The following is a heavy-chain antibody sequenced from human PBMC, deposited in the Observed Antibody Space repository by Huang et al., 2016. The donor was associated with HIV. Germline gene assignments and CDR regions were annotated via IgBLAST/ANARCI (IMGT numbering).Heavy chain of an antibody. CDR1: GFAFSQYA. V-gene: IGHV3-9*01. J-gene: IGHJ4*02. CDR2: IGGNSGDM. D-gene: IGHD2-8*01. Sequence: EVQLVESGGGLVQPGWSLRLSCAASGFAFSQYAVPWVRQAPGKGLEWVAGIGGNSGDMAYAASVRGRFVISRDNAKKSLYLKMNGLRFEDTALYFCVIMDDYFDYWGQGVLVGVSS. CDR3: VIMDDYFDY.